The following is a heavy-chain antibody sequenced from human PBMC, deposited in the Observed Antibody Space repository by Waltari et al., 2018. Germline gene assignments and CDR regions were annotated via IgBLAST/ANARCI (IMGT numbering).Heavy chain of an antibody. CDR2: TSGLKRHT. J-gene: IGHJ2*01. CDR3: ARAARLWNAVLWHFDL. Sequence: QGQLVQSGAEMKKPGASVKVSCQASGYIFTDYGVTWVRQAPGQGLGWMGWTSGLKRHTNYAQKPQDRVTMAPDTSTSTAYMELRTLTSDDTAVYFCARAARLWNAVLWHFDLWGRGTLVTVSS. D-gene: IGHD1-1*01. V-gene: IGHV1-18*01. CDR1: GYIFTDYG.